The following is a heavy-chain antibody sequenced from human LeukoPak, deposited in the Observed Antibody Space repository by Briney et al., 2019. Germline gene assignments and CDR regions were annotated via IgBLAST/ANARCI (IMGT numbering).Heavy chain of an antibody. D-gene: IGHD1-26*01. CDR2: IQNDGSNK. CDR3: AKDEIQGVIGAGPGY. CDR1: GFTFSGYG. V-gene: IGHV3-30*02. Sequence: GGSLRLSCVASGFTFSGYGIHWVRQAPGKGLDWVAFIQNDGSNKYYGDSVKGRFTISRDNSKNTLYLQMNSLRAEDTAVYHCAKDEIQGVIGAGPGYWGQGTLVTVSS. J-gene: IGHJ4*02.